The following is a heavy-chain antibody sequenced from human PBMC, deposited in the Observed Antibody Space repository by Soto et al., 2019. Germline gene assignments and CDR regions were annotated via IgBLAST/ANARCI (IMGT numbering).Heavy chain of an antibody. CDR1: GYAFTTYA. Sequence: QVHLVQSGTEVRKPGASVKVSCKASGYAFTTYAITWVRQAPGRGLEWMGWISTYNGETNYAQNLQGRVTMTTDTSTTTAYMELRSLRSDDTAEYYCARQLPGDCFDPWGQGTLVTVSS. CDR3: ARQLPGDCFDP. J-gene: IGHJ5*02. D-gene: IGHD1-1*01. V-gene: IGHV1-18*01. CDR2: ISTYNGET.